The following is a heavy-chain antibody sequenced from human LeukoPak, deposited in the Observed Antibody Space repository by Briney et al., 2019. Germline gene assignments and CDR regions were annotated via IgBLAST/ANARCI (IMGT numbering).Heavy chain of an antibody. D-gene: IGHD3-22*01. CDR3: AKDSYRSGYYDAFDI. CDR2: ISWNSGSI. J-gene: IGHJ3*02. V-gene: IGHV3-9*01. Sequence: PGGSLRLSCAASGFTFSSYAMHWVRQAPGKGLEWVSGISWNSGSIGYADSVKGRFTISRDNAKNSLYLQMNSLRAEDTALYYCAKDSYRSGYYDAFDIWGQGTMVTVSS. CDR1: GFTFSSYA.